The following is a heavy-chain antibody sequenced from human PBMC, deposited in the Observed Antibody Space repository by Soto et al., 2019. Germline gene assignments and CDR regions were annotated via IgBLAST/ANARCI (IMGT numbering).Heavy chain of an antibody. J-gene: IGHJ4*02. V-gene: IGHV3-30-3*01. CDR2: ISYDGSNK. D-gene: IGHD3-22*01. Sequence: QVPLVESGGGVVQPGRSLRLSCAASGFTFSSYAMHWVRQAPGKGLEWVAVISYDGSNKYYADSVKGRFTISRDNSKNTLYLQMNSLRAEDTAVYYCARADSGYRTFDYWGQGTLVTVSS. CDR3: ARADSGYRTFDY. CDR1: GFTFSSYA.